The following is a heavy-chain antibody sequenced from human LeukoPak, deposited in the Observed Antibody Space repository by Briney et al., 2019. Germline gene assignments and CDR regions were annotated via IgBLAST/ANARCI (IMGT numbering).Heavy chain of an antibody. CDR2: ISGSADST. CDR3: AKETYASGPYYFDY. V-gene: IGHV3-23*01. D-gene: IGHD3-10*01. CDR1: GFTFSSYA. J-gene: IGHJ4*02. Sequence: GGSLRLSCAASGFTFSSYAMTRVRQAPGKGLEWVSAISGSADSTYYADSVKGRFTISRDNSRNTVYLQMNSLRVEDTAVYYCAKETYASGPYYFDYWGQGTLVTVSS.